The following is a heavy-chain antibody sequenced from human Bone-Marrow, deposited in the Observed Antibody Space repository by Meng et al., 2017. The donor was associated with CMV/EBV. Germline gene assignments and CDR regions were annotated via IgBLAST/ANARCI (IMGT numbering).Heavy chain of an antibody. Sequence: SETLSLTCAVYGGSFSGYYWSWIRQPPGKGLEWIGEINHSGSTNYNPSLKSRVTISVDTSKNQFSLKLSSVTAADTAVYYRASLSRAQGKDYWGQGPLVTVSS. CDR1: GGSFSGYY. V-gene: IGHV4-34*01. CDR3: ASLSRAQGKDY. J-gene: IGHJ4*02. D-gene: IGHD4-23*01. CDR2: INHSGST.